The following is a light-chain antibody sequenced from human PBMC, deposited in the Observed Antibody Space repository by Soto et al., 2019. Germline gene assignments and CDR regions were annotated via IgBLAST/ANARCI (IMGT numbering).Light chain of an antibody. CDR1: SSDVGGYNY. J-gene: IGLJ1*01. V-gene: IGLV2-14*03. CDR3: YAYSSSNTYV. CDR2: DVS. Sequence: QSALTQPASVSESPGQSITISCTGTSSDVGGYNYVSWYQHHPGKVPQLMIYDVSNRPSGVSNRFSGSKSGNTASLTISGLQAEDEADYYCYAYSSSNTYVFGTGTKVTV.